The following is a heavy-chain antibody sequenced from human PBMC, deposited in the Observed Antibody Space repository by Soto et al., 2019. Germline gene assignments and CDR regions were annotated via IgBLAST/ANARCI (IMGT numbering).Heavy chain of an antibody. CDR3: ARVQNYDLWSGYYYYFDY. D-gene: IGHD3-3*01. V-gene: IGHV1-18*01. J-gene: IGHJ4*02. Sequence: ASVKVSCKASGYTFTSYGISWVRQAPGQGLEWMGWISAYNGNTNYAQKLQGRVTMTTDTSTSTAYMELRSLRSDDTAVYYCARVQNYDLWSGYYYYFDYWGQGTLVTVSS. CDR2: ISAYNGNT. CDR1: GYTFTSYG.